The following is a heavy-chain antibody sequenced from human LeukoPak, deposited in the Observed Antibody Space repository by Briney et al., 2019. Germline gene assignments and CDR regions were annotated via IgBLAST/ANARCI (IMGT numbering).Heavy chain of an antibody. D-gene: IGHD1-1*01. J-gene: IGHJ3*02. CDR3: ARVGSFTTGTTGEYAFDI. V-gene: IGHV1-2*02. CDR1: GYTFTGYY. Sequence: ASVKVSCKASGYTFTGYYMHWVRQAPGQGLEWMGWINPNSGGTNYAQKFQGRVTMTRDTSISTAYMELSRLRSDDTAVYYCARVGSFTTGTTGEYAFDIWGQGTMVTVSS. CDR2: INPNSGGT.